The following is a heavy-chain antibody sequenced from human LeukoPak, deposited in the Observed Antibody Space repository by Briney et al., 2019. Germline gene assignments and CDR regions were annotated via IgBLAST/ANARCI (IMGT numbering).Heavy chain of an antibody. J-gene: IGHJ3*02. Sequence: GGSLRLSCAASEFTFNTFSMSWVRQAPGKGLEWVSSISSSSNYMYYADSVKGRFTISRDNAKNSLYLQMNSLRAEDTAVYFCARGTHVFDIWGQGTMVTVSS. CDR1: EFTFNTFS. CDR3: ARGTHVFDI. D-gene: IGHD2-15*01. CDR2: ISSSSNYM. V-gene: IGHV3-21*01.